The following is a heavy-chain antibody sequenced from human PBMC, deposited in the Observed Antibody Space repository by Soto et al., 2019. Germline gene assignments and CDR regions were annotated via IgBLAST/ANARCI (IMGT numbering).Heavy chain of an antibody. CDR1: GVTFSSET. CDR2: IIPLFGTA. CDR3: ATELGENPASPFDS. Sequence: QVQLVQSGAEVKKPGSSVKVSCKASGVTFSSETISWVRQAPGQGLEWVGGIIPLFGTANYAQKVQGRVTITADESTSTRYIELSSLRSDGTAVYYCATELGENPASPFDSWGQGTLVTVSS. D-gene: IGHD3-16*01. J-gene: IGHJ4*02. V-gene: IGHV1-69*01.